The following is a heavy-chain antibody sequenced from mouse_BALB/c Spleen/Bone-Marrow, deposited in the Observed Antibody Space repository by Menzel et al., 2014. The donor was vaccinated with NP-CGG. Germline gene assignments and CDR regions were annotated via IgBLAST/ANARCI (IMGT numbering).Heavy chain of an antibody. D-gene: IGHD2-4*01. CDR1: GFSFGNYG. CDR3: ARHAYYDQTEVSFVY. CDR2: ISGDGRYT. Sequence: EVKVEESGGGLVKSGGSLKLSCAASGFSFGNYGMSWVRQTPEKRLEWVATISGDGRYTFYSDSVKGRFTISRDNAKNNLYLQLSSLRSEDTALYYCARHAYYDQTEVSFVYWGQGTLVTVSA. V-gene: IGHV5-9-2*01. J-gene: IGHJ3*01.